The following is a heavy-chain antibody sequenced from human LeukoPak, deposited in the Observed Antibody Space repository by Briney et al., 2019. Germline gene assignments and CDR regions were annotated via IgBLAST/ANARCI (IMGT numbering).Heavy chain of an antibody. D-gene: IGHD3-3*01. J-gene: IGHJ5*02. CDR3: ARSVLRFLEWTSYNWFDP. CDR1: GGSISSYY. V-gene: IGHV4-59*01. Sequence: SETLSLTCTVSGGSISSYYWSWIRQPPGKGLEWIGYIYYSGSTSYNPSLKSRVTISVDTSKNQFSLKLSSVTAADTAVYYCARSVLRFLEWTSYNWFDPWGQGTLVTVSS. CDR2: IYYSGST.